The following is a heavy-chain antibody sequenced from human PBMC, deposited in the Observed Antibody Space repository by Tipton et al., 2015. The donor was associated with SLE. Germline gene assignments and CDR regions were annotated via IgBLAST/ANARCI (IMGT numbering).Heavy chain of an antibody. D-gene: IGHD4-11*01. V-gene: IGHV4-4*07. CDR3: AREFPNPVTTVHYYFDL. J-gene: IGHJ2*01. CDR1: GGSISSYF. Sequence: TLSLTCTVSGGSISSYFLSWIRQPAGGGLEWIGRIYTNENTNYNPSLKSRVTMSVDTSKNHFSLKLISVTAADPAVYYCAREFPNPVTTVHYYFDLWGRGTLVTVSA. CDR2: IYTNENT.